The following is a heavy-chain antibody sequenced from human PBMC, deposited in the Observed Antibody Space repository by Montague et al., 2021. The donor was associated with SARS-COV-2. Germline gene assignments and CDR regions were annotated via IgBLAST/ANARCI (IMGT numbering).Heavy chain of an antibody. V-gene: IGHV2-5*02. Sequence: PALVKPTQTLTLTCTFSGFSLNASGVGVGWIRQPPGKALEWLASIYWDDDKRYSPSLKTRLIITKDTSKSQVVLRMTNVDPVDTATYYCAHSPIERGFWGQGTLVTVSS. CDR2: IYWDDDK. J-gene: IGHJ4*02. D-gene: IGHD5-24*01. CDR3: AHSPIERGF. CDR1: GFSLNASGVG.